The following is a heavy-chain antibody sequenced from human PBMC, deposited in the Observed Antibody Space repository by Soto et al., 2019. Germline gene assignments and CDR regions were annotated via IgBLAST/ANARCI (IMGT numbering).Heavy chain of an antibody. J-gene: IGHJ2*01. CDR3: ARMAGPWYFDL. CDR2: INHSGSS. V-gene: IGHV4-34*01. Sequence: SETLSLTCAVHGGSLSGFYWTWIRQPPGKGLEWIGEINHSGSSNYNPPLKSRVTMSLDTSRNQFSLSLNSVTAADTAVYYCARMAGPWYFDLWGRGTLVTV. CDR1: GGSLSGFY.